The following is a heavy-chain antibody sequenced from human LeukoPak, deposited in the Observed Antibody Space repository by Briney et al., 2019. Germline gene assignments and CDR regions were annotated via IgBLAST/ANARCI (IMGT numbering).Heavy chain of an antibody. CDR2: IYYSGST. D-gene: IGHD3-16*02. Sequence: ASETLSLTCTVSGASISSFYWNWIRQPPGKGLEWLGYIYYSGSTNYNPSLKSRVTISVDTSKSQFSLRVSSVTAADTAVYYCAEGELSWGAFEIWGPGTMVTVSS. CDR3: AEGELSWGAFEI. V-gene: IGHV4-59*08. J-gene: IGHJ3*02. CDR1: GASISSFY.